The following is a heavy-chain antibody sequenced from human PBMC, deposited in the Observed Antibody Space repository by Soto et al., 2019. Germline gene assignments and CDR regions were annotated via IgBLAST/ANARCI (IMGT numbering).Heavy chain of an antibody. Sequence: GESLKISCKGSGYSFTSYWIGWVRQMPGKGLEWMGIMYPGDSDIRYSPSFQGQVTVSADRSISTAYLQWSSLKASATAMYYCERQASNGQWVLWGQGNTVTVTS. CDR2: MYPGDSDI. CDR3: ERQASNGQWVL. CDR1: GYSFTSYW. D-gene: IGHD2-8*01. J-gene: IGHJ6*02. V-gene: IGHV5-51*01.